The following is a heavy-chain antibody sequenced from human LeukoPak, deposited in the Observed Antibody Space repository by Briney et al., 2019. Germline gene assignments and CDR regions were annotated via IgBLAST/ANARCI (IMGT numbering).Heavy chain of an antibody. Sequence: GGSLRLSCAASGFTFSDYSMNWVRQAPGQGLKWFSYISTTSAHIYYADSVKGRFTISRDNAKNSLYLQMNSLRDEDTAVYYCATSWGRLDYWGHGTLVTVSS. J-gene: IGHJ4*01. CDR1: GFTFSDYS. D-gene: IGHD7-27*01. V-gene: IGHV3-48*02. CDR2: ISTTSAHI. CDR3: ATSWGRLDY.